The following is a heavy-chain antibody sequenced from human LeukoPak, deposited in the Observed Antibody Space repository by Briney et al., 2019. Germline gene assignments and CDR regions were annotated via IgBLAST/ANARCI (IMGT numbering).Heavy chain of an antibody. CDR1: GGSISSSSYY. CDR3: ARGIVVPAAYDV. J-gene: IGHJ6*04. D-gene: IGHD2-2*01. Sequence: SETLSLTCTVSGGSISSSSYYWGWIRQPPGKGLEWIGSIYSYSGSTYYNPSLKSRVTISVDTSKNQFSLKLSSVTAADTAVYYCARGIVVPAAYDVWGKGTTVTVSS. V-gene: IGHV4-39*07. CDR2: IYSYSGST.